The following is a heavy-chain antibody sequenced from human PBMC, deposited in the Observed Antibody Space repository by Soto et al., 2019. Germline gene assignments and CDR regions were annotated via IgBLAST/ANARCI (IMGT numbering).Heavy chain of an antibody. CDR3: ATVPDR. CDR1: GGSISSPNLY. D-gene: IGHD2-2*01. V-gene: IGHV4-31*03. CDR2: IYYNGTT. Sequence: SETLSLTCTVSGGSISSPNLYWSWIRQHPGKGLEWIGHIYYNGTTYYNPTLKSRVSISVDTSKNQFSLKLSSVTAADTAVYYCATVPDRRGQGTLVTVSS. J-gene: IGHJ5*02.